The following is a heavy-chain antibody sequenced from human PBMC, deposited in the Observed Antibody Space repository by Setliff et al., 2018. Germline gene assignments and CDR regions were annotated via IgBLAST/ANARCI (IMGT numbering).Heavy chain of an antibody. V-gene: IGHV4-39*01. CDR3: ARHKSNGSGSYPSLYMDV. D-gene: IGHD3-10*01. CDR1: GXSISSGNYY. Sequence: SLTCRVSGXSISSGNYYWGLIRQPPGKGLXXVXXXXXXXXXXXXXXXXXRXXXSVDAXXNQFSVKLSSVTAADTAVYYCARHKSNGSGSYPSLYMDVWGKGIMVTVSS. J-gene: IGHJ6*03. CDR2: XXXXXXX.